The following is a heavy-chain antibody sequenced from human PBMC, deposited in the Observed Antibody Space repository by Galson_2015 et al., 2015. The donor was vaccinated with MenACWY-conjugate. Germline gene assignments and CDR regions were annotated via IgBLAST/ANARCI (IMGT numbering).Heavy chain of an antibody. V-gene: IGHV3-23*01. CDR3: AKARRGRVVVTATTDY. D-gene: IGHD2-21*02. CDR2: ISNSGSST. Sequence: SLRLSCVASGFTFTTYAMSWVRQAPGKGLEWVSAISNSGSSTYYADSVKGRFTISRDNSKNTLYLQMNSLRAEDTAVYYCAKARRGRVVVTATTDYWGQGTLVTVSS. J-gene: IGHJ4*02. CDR1: GFTFTTYA.